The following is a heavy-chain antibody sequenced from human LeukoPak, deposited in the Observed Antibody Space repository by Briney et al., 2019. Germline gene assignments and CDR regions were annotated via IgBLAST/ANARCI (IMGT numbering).Heavy chain of an antibody. CDR3: AKGAYYYETSGAFDI. V-gene: IGHV3-9*03. J-gene: IGHJ3*02. CDR1: GFTFDDYA. D-gene: IGHD3-22*01. CDR2: ISWNSGSI. Sequence: GGSLRLSCAASGFTFDDYAMHWVRRAPGKGLEWVSGISWNSGSIGYADSVKGRFTISRDNAKNSLYLQMNSLKAEDMALYYCAKGAYYYETSGAFDIWGQGTMVTVSS.